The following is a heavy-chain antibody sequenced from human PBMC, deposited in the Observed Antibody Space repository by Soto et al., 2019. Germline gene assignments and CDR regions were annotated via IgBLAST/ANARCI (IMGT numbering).Heavy chain of an antibody. V-gene: IGHV4-31*03. J-gene: IGHJ4*01. D-gene: IGHD4-17*01. Sequence: QVQLQESGPGLVKPSQTLSLTCTVSGGSISSGGYYWSWIRQHPGKGLELIGYIYYSGSTYYNPSLKSRVNMSVDTSKNQFSLKLSSVTAADTAVYYCARETLNDYGDSGSTDYWGQGTLVTVSS. CDR2: IYYSGST. CDR1: GGSISSGGYY. CDR3: ARETLNDYGDSGSTDY.